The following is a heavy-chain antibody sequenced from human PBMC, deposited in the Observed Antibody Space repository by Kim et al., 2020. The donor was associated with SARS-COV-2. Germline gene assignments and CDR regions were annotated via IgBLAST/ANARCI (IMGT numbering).Heavy chain of an antibody. CDR3: AKAPRGLVIIGGNVANFDL. D-gene: IGHD3-9*01. V-gene: IGHV3-23*01. CDR1: GFTFISYA. Sequence: GGSLRLSCAASGFTFISYAMSWVRQAPGKGLEWVSAISGGGGSTYYTDSVKGRFTISRDNSKNTLYLQMNSLGAEDTAVYYCAKAPRGLVIIGGNVANFDLWGRGTLVTVSS. J-gene: IGHJ2*01. CDR2: ISGGGGST.